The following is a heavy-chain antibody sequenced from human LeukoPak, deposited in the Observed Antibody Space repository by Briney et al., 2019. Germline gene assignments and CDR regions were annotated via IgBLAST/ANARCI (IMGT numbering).Heavy chain of an antibody. CDR2: ISSSSSYI. V-gene: IGHV3-21*01. J-gene: IGHJ4*02. D-gene: IGHD3-10*01. CDR3: ARGASRLGFGSLDY. CDR1: GFTFSSYS. Sequence: GGSLRLSCAASGFTFSSYSMTWVRQAPGKGLEWVSSISSSSSYIYYADSVKGRFTISRDNAKNSLYLQMNSLRAEDTAVYYCARGASRLGFGSLDYWGQGTLVTVSS.